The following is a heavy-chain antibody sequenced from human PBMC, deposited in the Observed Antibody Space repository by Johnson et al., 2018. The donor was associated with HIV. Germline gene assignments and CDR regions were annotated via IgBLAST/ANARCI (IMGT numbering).Heavy chain of an antibody. J-gene: IGHJ3*02. D-gene: IGHD6-6*01. V-gene: IGHV3-30*04. CDR2: ISYDGSNK. CDR3: ARVGDSSSSLGAFDI. Sequence: VQLVESGGGVVQPGRSLRLSCAASGFTFSSYALHWVRQAPGKGLEWVAIISYDGSNKYYADSVRGRFTLSRDNSKNTLYLQMNSLRAEDTAVYYCARVGDSSSSLGAFDIWGQGTMVTVSS. CDR1: GFTFSSYA.